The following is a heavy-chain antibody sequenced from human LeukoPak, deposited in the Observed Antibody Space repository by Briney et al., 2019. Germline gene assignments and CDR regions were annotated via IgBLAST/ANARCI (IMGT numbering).Heavy chain of an antibody. D-gene: IGHD3-3*01. J-gene: IGHJ3*02. CDR1: GGTFSSYA. V-gene: IGHV1-69*04. Sequence: SVKVSCKASGGTFSSYAISWVRQAPGQGLEWMGRIIPILGIANYAQKFQGRVTITADKSTSTAYMELSSLRSEDTAVYYCARHPRVLRFLESDVFDIWGQGTMVTVSS. CDR2: IIPILGIA. CDR3: ARHPRVLRFLESDVFDI.